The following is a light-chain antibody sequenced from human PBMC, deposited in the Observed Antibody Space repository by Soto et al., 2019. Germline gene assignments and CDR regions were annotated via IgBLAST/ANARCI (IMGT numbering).Light chain of an antibody. CDR3: AAWDDSLSGVV. J-gene: IGLJ2*01. CDR2: TNN. CDR1: SSNIGNNY. Sequence: QSALTQPPSASGTPGQRVTISCSGSSSNIGNNYVYWYQHLPGTAPKLLIYTNNQRPSGVPDRFSGSKSGTSASLAISGLRSEDEAGYYCAAWDDSLSGVVFGGGTKLTVL. V-gene: IGLV1-47*02.